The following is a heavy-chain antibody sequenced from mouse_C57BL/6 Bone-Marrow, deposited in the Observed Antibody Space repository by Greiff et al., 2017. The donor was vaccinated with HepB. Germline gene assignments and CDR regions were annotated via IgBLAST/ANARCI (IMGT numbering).Heavy chain of an antibody. D-gene: IGHD1-1*01. CDR2: INPNNGGT. J-gene: IGHJ2*01. V-gene: IGHV1-26*01. Sequence: EVQLQQSGPELVKPGASVKISCKASGYTFTDYYMNWVKQSHGKSLEWIGDINPNNGGTSYNQKFKGKATLTVDKSSSTAYMELRSLTSEDSAVYYCARLGTTEKYYFDYWGQGTTLTVSS. CDR3: ARLGTTEKYYFDY. CDR1: GYTFTDYY.